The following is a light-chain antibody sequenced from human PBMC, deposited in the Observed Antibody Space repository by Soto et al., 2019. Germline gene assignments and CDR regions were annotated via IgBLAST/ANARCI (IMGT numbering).Light chain of an antibody. V-gene: IGKV3-15*01. Sequence: DIVFTQSAATLSLSPGERATLSCRASQSVSSNLAWYQQKPGQAPRLLIYGASTRATGIPARFSGSGSGTEFTLTISSLQSEDFAVYYCQQYNNWPRGTFGQGIKVDIK. J-gene: IGKJ1*01. CDR2: GAS. CDR1: QSVSSN. CDR3: QQYNNWPRGT.